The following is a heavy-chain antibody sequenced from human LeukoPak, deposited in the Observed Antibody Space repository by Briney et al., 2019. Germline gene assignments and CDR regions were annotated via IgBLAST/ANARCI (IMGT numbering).Heavy chain of an antibody. V-gene: IGHV3-30*18. D-gene: IGHD6-13*01. CDR3: AKAKEDLSSSWSYNDY. J-gene: IGHJ4*02. Sequence: PGRSLRLSCAASGFTFSSYGMHWVHQAPGKGLEWVAVISCDGSNKYYADSVKGRFTISRDNSKNTLYLQMNSLRAEDTAVYYCAKAKEDLSSSWSYNDYWGQETLVTVSS. CDR1: GFTFSSYG. CDR2: ISCDGSNK.